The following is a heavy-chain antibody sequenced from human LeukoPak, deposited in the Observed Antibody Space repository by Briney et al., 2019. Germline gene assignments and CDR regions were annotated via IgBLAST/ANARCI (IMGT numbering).Heavy chain of an antibody. V-gene: IGHV4-34*01. D-gene: IGHD3-22*01. CDR2: INHSGST. CDR1: GGSFSGYY. CDR3: ARKDDSSGPYFDY. J-gene: IGHJ4*02. Sequence: PSETLSLTCAVYGGSFSGYYRSWIRQPPGKGLEWIGEINHSGSTNYNPSLKSRVTISVDTSKNQFSLKLSSVTAADTAVYYCARKDDSSGPYFDYRGQGTLVTVSS.